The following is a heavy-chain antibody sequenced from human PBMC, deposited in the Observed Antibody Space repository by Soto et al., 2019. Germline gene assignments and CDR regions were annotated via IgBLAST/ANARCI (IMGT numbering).Heavy chain of an antibody. CDR2: ISYDGSNK. Sequence: QVQLVESGGGVVQPGRSLRLSCAASGFTFTSHVMHWVRQAPGKGLEWVAVISYDGSNKYYADSVKGRFTISRDNSKNTLYLQMNSLRAEDTAVYYCAKDLMGGRPVYWGQGTLVTVSS. V-gene: IGHV3-30*18. J-gene: IGHJ4*02. CDR1: GFTFTSHV. CDR3: AKDLMGGRPVY. D-gene: IGHD1-26*01.